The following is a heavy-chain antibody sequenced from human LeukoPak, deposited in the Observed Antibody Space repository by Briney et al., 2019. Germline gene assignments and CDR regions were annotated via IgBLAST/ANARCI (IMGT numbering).Heavy chain of an antibody. CDR3: VRHAADSSGFYNYYGMDV. Sequence: WETLSLTCTVSGGSITSSGYYWGWIRQPPGKGLEWIGSIYYSGSTYFNPSLKSRVTISVDTSKNQFSLKLSSVTAADTAVYYCVRHAADSSGFYNYYGMDVWGQGTTVTVSS. V-gene: IGHV4-39*01. CDR2: IYYSGST. CDR1: GGSITSSGYY. J-gene: IGHJ6*02. D-gene: IGHD3-22*01.